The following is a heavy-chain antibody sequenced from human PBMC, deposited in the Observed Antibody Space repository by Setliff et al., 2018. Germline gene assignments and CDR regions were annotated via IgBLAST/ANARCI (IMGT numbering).Heavy chain of an antibody. Sequence: GGSLRLSCVASGFPFTNYAMTWVRQAPGKGLEWVSALSGSGGHTYYADSVRGRFTISRDNSKNVVYLQMNSLRDEDTALYYCAKDEKQLVRGGPDYWGQGTLVTVSS. CDR1: GFPFTNYA. J-gene: IGHJ4*02. CDR3: AKDEKQLVRGGPDY. V-gene: IGHV3-23*01. CDR2: LSGSGGHT. D-gene: IGHD6-6*01.